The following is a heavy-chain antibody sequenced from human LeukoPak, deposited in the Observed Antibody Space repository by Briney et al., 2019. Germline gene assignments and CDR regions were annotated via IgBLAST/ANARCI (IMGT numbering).Heavy chain of an antibody. J-gene: IGHJ4*02. CDR2: IWSEGNNK. D-gene: IGHD1-1*01. V-gene: IGHV3-33*01. CDR3: ARDQYWNPDY. Sequence: PGGSLRLSCAASGVTFSDYNMHWVRQAPGKGLEWVAFIWSEGNNKWYADSVKSRFTISRDNSKNTLYLQMNSLRAEDTALYHCARDQYWNPDYWGQGTLVTVSS. CDR1: GVTFSDYN.